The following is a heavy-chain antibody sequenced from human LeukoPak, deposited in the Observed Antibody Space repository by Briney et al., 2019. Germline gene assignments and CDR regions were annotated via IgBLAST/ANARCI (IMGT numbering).Heavy chain of an antibody. CDR2: IYDSGST. Sequence: EPSETLSLTCTVSGYSISSGYYWGWIRQPPGKGLEWIGNIYDSGSTNYNPSLKNRVTISVDTSKNQFSLKLSSVTAADTAVFYCASLTTADAFDIWGQGTMVTVSS. J-gene: IGHJ3*02. V-gene: IGHV4-38-2*02. CDR3: ASLTTADAFDI. D-gene: IGHD3-22*01. CDR1: GYSISSGYY.